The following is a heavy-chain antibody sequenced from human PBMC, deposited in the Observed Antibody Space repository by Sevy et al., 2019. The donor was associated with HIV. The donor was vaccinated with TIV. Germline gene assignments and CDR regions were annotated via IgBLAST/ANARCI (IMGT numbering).Heavy chain of an antibody. J-gene: IGHJ4*02. CDR1: GFTFSSYE. Sequence: GGSLRLSCAASGFTFSSYEMNWVRQAPGKGLEWVSYISNSGTSIYYADSVKGRFTISRDNAKNSLYLRMNSLKTEDTAVYYCAKWDADRRWYFDYWGQGILVTVSS. CDR2: ISNSGTSI. D-gene: IGHD1-26*01. CDR3: AKWDADRRWYFDY. V-gene: IGHV3-48*03.